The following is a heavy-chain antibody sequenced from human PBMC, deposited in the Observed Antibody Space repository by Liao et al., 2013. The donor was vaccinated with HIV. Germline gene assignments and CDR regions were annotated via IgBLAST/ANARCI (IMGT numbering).Heavy chain of an antibody. V-gene: IGHV4-34*01. CDR2: INHSGST. CDR3: ARQLTYYYDSSGPRAAFDI. Sequence: QVQLQQWGAGLLKPSETLSLTCAVYGGSFSGYYWSWIRQPPGKGLEWIGEINHSGSTNYNPSLKSRVTISVDTSKNQFSLKLSSVTAADTAVYYCARQLTYYYDSSGPRAAFDIWGQGTMVTVSS. J-gene: IGHJ3*02. CDR1: GGSFSGYY. D-gene: IGHD3-22*01.